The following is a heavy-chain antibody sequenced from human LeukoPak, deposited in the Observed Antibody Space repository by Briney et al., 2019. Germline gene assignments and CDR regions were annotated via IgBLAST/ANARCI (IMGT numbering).Heavy chain of an antibody. CDR1: GYTFTTYA. CDR2: INTNTGNP. Sequence: ASVKVSCKASGYTFTTYAMNWVRQAPGQGLEWMGWINTNTGNPTYAQGFTGRFVFSLDTSVSTAYLQISSLKAEDTAVYYCAATILLGPYYYYYMDVWGKGTTVTVSS. D-gene: IGHD3-16*01. V-gene: IGHV7-4-1*02. J-gene: IGHJ6*03. CDR3: AATILLGPYYYYYMDV.